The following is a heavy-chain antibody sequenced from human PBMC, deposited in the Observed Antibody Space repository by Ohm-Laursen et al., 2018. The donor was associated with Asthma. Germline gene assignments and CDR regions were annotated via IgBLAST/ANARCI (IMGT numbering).Heavy chain of an antibody. J-gene: IGHJ4*02. V-gene: IGHV4-59*01. Sequence: SETLSLTCTLSGASFSTYYWGWIRQPPGKGLEWIGYIYSTGSTNYNPSLESRVTISIDTSKNQFSLKLSSVTAADTAVYYCARFYDSSGYYYLDYRGQGSLVTVSS. CDR2: IYSTGST. D-gene: IGHD3-22*01. CDR3: ARFYDSSGYYYLDY. CDR1: GASFSTYY.